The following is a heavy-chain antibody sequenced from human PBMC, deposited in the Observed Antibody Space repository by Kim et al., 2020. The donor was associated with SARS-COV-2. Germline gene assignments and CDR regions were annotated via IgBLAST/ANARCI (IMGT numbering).Heavy chain of an antibody. CDR1: GLTFRNYA. V-gene: IGHV3-64D*06. D-gene: IGHD3-10*01. Sequence: GGSLRLSCSVSGLTFRNYAMFWVRQAPGKGLEYVSAISSNGESTYEADSVRGRFTISRDNSKNTLFLQMSSLRVEDTAVYYCVKGYYGDVADYWGQGTLVTVSS. CDR2: ISSNGEST. CDR3: VKGYYGDVADY. J-gene: IGHJ4*02.